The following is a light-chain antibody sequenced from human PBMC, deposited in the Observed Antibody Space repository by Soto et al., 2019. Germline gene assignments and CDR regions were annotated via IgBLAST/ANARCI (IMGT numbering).Light chain of an antibody. CDR1: QGISSY. Sequence: DIQLTQSPSFLSASVGDRVIITCRASQGISSYLAWYQQKPGKAPKLLIYAASTLQSGVPSRFSGSGSGTEFTLTISSLQPEDFAAYYCQQHNSYPLTFGQGTRLEIK. V-gene: IGKV1-9*01. CDR3: QQHNSYPLT. J-gene: IGKJ5*01. CDR2: AAS.